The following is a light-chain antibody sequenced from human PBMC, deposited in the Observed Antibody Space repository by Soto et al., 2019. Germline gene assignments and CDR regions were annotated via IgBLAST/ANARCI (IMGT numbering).Light chain of an antibody. CDR1: QSVSSY. CDR3: QQRSNWPWT. J-gene: IGKJ1*01. V-gene: IGKV3-11*01. CDR2: DAS. Sequence: EIVLTQSPATLSLSPGERATLSCWASQSVSSYLARYQHKPGQAPRLLIYDASNRATGIPARFSGSGSGTDFTLTISSLEPEDFAVYYCQQRSNWPWTFGQGTKVEIK.